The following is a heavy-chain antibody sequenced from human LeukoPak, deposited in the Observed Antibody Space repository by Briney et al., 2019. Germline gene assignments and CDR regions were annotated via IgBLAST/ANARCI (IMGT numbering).Heavy chain of an antibody. V-gene: IGHV3-23*01. CDR2: ISGSGGST. CDR1: GFTFSSYA. J-gene: IGHJ6*02. D-gene: IGHD3-10*01. Sequence: GGSLRLSCAASGFTFSSYAMSWVRQAPGKGLEWVSAISGSGGSTYYADSVKGRFTISRDNSKNTLYLQMNSLRAEDTAVYYCASSKAWFGNQAPNYYYGMDVWGQGTTVTVSS. CDR3: ASSKAWFGNQAPNYYYGMDV.